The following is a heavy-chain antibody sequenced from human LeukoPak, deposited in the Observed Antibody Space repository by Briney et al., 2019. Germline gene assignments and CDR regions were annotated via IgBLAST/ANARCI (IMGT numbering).Heavy chain of an antibody. CDR3: ARGPWVSYYYYYYMDV. D-gene: IGHD7-27*01. CDR1: GGSISRYY. CDR2: INHSGST. Sequence: PSETLSLTCTVSGGSISRYYWSWIRQPAGKGLEWIGEINHSGSTNYNPSLKRRVTISVDTPKNQFSLKLSSVTAADTAVYYCARGPWVSYYYYYYMDVWGKGTTVTVSS. V-gene: IGHV4-34*01. J-gene: IGHJ6*03.